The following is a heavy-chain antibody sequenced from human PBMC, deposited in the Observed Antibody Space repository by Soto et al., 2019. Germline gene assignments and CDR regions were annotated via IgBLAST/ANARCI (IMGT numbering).Heavy chain of an antibody. J-gene: IGHJ4*02. Sequence: EVQLLESGGGLVQPGGSLRLSCAASGFSFSSYAMVWVRQAPGKGLEWVSVISARGGSLYFADSVKGRFTISRDNSKNVLSLEMNSLRAEDTATYFCAKGFIEYSASVDNWGQGTLVVASS. CDR3: AKGFIEYSASVDN. V-gene: IGHV3-23*01. CDR2: ISARGGSL. CDR1: GFSFSSYA. D-gene: IGHD5-12*01.